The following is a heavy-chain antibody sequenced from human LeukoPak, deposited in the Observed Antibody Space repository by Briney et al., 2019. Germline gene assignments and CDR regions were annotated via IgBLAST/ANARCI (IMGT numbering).Heavy chain of an antibody. V-gene: IGHV1-18*01. J-gene: IGHJ6*02. CDR1: GYTFTSYG. CDR3: ARDLDDILAGYPGGMDV. Sequence: GASVKVSCKASGYTFTSYGISWGRQAPGQGLEWMGWISAYNGNTNYAQKLQGRVTMTTDTSTSTAYMELRSLRSDDTAVYYCARDLDDILAGYPGGMDVWGQGTTVTVSS. D-gene: IGHD3-9*01. CDR2: ISAYNGNT.